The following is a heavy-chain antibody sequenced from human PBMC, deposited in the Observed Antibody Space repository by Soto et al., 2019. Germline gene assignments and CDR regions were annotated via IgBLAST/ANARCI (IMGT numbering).Heavy chain of an antibody. J-gene: IGHJ3*02. V-gene: IGHV3-30-3*01. Sequence: GGSLRLSCAASGFTFSSYAMHWVRQAPGKGLEWVAVISYDGSNKYYADFVKGRFTISRDNSKNTLYLQMNSLRAEDTAVYYCARDLLVGSSGWQGAFDIWGQGTMVTVSS. CDR3: ARDLLVGSSGWQGAFDI. CDR1: GFTFSSYA. CDR2: ISYDGSNK. D-gene: IGHD6-19*01.